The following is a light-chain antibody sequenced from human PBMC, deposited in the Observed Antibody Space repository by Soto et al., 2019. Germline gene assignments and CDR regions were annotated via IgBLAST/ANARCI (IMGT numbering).Light chain of an antibody. CDR2: DLT. J-gene: IGLJ1*01. Sequence: HSALTLPGSVSGSPGQSITISCTGPSSDYVSWYQQHPGKAPKLLIYDLTIRPSGVSDRFSGSKSGNTASLTISGLQADDEADYYCSSYTVNKTYVFGTGTKV. CDR3: SSYTVNKTYV. CDR1: SSDY. V-gene: IGLV2-14*01.